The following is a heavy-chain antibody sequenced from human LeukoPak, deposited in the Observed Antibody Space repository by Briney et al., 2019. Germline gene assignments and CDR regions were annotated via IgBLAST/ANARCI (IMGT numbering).Heavy chain of an antibody. D-gene: IGHD5-18*01. V-gene: IGHV4-61*05. CDR3: ARALSVDTAMAAFDY. Sequence: SETLSLTCTVSGGSISSSSYYWGWIRQPPGKGLEWIGYIYYSGSTNYNPSLKSRVTISVDTSKNQFSLKLSSVTAADTAVYYCARALSVDTAMAAFDYWGQGTLVTVSS. CDR1: GGSISSSSYY. J-gene: IGHJ4*02. CDR2: IYYSGST.